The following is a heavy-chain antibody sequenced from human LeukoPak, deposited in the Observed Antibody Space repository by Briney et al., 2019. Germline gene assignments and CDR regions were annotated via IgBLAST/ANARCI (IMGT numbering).Heavy chain of an antibody. J-gene: IGHJ4*02. CDR2: MNPNSGNT. V-gene: IGHV1-8*01. Sequence: ASVKVSCKASGYTFTSYDINWVRQATGQGLEWMGWMNPNSGNTGYAQKFQGRVTMTRNTSISTAYMDLSSLRSEDTAVYYCARGVGGYSYGYSFFDYWGQGTLVTVSS. CDR3: ARGVGGYSYGYSFFDY. D-gene: IGHD5-18*01. CDR1: GYTFTSYD.